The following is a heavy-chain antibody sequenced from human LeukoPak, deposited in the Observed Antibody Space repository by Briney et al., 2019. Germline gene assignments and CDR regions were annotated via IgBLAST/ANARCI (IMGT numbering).Heavy chain of an antibody. CDR1: XYTLTELS. CDR3: ATAVSYYYDSSGYNFDY. J-gene: IGHJ4*02. V-gene: IGHV1-24*01. Sequence: VKVXCKXSXYTLTELSMHWVRQAPGKGLEWMGGFDPEDGETIYAQKFQGRVTMTEDTSTDTAYMELSSLRSEDTAVYYCATAVSYYYDSSGYNFDYWGQGTLVTVSS. CDR2: FDPEDGET. D-gene: IGHD3-22*01.